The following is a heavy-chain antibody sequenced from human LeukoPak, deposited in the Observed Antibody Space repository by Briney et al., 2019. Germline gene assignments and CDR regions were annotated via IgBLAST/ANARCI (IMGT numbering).Heavy chain of an antibody. CDR1: GGSFSGYY. V-gene: IGHV4-34*01. Sequence: SETLSLTCAVYGGSFSGYYWSWIRQPPGKGLEWIGEINHSGSTNYNPSVKSRVTISVDTSKNQFSLKLSSVTAADTAVYYCARLSPGYFYDYWGQGTLVTVSS. CDR3: ARLSPGYFYDY. J-gene: IGHJ4*02. CDR2: INHSGST.